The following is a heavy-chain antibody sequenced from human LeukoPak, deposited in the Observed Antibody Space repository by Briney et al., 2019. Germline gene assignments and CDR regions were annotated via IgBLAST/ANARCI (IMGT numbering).Heavy chain of an antibody. CDR3: ARRYQYNLGSFPFDF. D-gene: IGHD3-10*01. CDR1: GASVISNIYY. V-gene: IGHV4-31*03. CDR2: IYYSGST. Sequence: PSETLSLTCTVSGASVISNIYYWSWIRQHPGKGLEWIGYIYYSGSTYSNPSLKSRLTMSADTSKNQFYLNLSSVTAADTAVYYCARRYQYNLGSFPFDFWGQGTLVTVSS. J-gene: IGHJ4*02.